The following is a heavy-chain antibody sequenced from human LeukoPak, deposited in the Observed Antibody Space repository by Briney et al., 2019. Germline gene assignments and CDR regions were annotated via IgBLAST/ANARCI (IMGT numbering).Heavy chain of an antibody. J-gene: IGHJ4*02. CDR1: GGTFTSYG. Sequence: SVKVSCKASGGTFTSYGIVWVRQAPGQGLEWMGGIIAMFNMTTQAQNFKGRVTFTADASTATAYMARSGLRPDDTAMYYCAREMGSLEVWGQGTLVIVSS. CDR3: AREMGSLEV. CDR2: IIAMFNMT. V-gene: IGHV1-69*01. D-gene: IGHD3-16*01.